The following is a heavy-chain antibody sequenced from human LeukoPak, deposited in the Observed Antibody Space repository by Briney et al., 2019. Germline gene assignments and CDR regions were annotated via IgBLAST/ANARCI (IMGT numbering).Heavy chain of an antibody. CDR1: GYTFTSYG. CDR3: ARDPRDIVLMVYALDY. Sequence: ASVKVSCKASGYTFTSYGISWVRQAPGQGLEWMGWISAYNGNTNYAQKLQGRVTMTTDTSTSTAYMELSRLRSDDTAVYYCARDPRDIVLMVYALDYWGQGTLVTVSS. J-gene: IGHJ4*02. D-gene: IGHD2-8*01. V-gene: IGHV1-18*01. CDR2: ISAYNGNT.